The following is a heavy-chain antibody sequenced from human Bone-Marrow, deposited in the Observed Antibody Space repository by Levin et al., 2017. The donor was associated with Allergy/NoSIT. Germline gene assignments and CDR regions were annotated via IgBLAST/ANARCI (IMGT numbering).Heavy chain of an antibody. CDR3: ASYLSGHPF. Sequence: PGESLKISCAASGFIFSDHYMDWVRQAPGEGLEWVGRTKNKANGFITEYAASLKGRVTISRDDSKKSLYLHMNSLKTEDTAVYYCASYLSGHPFWGQGTMVTVSS. V-gene: IGHV3-72*01. CDR2: TKNKANGFIT. CDR1: GFIFSDHY. D-gene: IGHD3-10*01. J-gene: IGHJ3*01.